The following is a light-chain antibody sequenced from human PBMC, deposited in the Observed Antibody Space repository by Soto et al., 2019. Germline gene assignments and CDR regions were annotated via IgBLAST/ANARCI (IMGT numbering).Light chain of an antibody. CDR3: SSYTTSTSFIL. CDR2: EVS. J-gene: IGLJ2*01. V-gene: IGLV2-14*01. CDR1: SSDIGNYDF. Sequence: QSALTQPASVSGSPGQSITISCTGTSSDIGNYDFVSWYQQVPGTAPKAMIYEVSSRPSGVSNRFSGSKPGNTASLTISGLQAEDEAYYYCSSYTTSTSFILFGGGTKLTVL.